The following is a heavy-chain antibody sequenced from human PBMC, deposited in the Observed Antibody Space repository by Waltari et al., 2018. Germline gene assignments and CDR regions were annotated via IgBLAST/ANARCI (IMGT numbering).Heavy chain of an antibody. Sequence: EVQLVESGGGLVQPGRSLRLSCAASGFTFDDYAMHWVRPAPGKGLEWVSGISWNSGSIGYADSVKGRFTISRDNAKNSLYLQMNSLRAEDMALYYCAKGAVGPAAIGYMDVWGKGTTVTISS. CDR1: GFTFDDYA. CDR2: ISWNSGSI. J-gene: IGHJ6*03. D-gene: IGHD2-2*01. V-gene: IGHV3-9*03. CDR3: AKGAVGPAAIGYMDV.